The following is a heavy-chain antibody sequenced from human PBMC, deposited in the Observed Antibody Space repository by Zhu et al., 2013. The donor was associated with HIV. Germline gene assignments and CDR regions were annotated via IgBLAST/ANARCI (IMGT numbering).Heavy chain of an antibody. Sequence: QVQLVQSGAEVKKPGSSVKVSCKASGGTFSSYAISWVRQAPGQGLEWMGGIIPMFGTANYAQKFQGRVTITADESTTTAYMELSSLRSEDTAVYFCARGIVVVGALYFDYWGQGTLVTVSS. D-gene: IGHD2-15*01. V-gene: IGHV1-69*01. CDR2: IIPMFGTA. J-gene: IGHJ4*02. CDR1: GGTFSSYA. CDR3: ARGIVVVGALYFDY.